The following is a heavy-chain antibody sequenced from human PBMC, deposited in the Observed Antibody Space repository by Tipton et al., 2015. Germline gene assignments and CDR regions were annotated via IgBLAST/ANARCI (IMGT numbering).Heavy chain of an antibody. V-gene: IGHV4-59*01. CDR3: ARARGRHGALFDS. D-gene: IGHD4-17*01. J-gene: IGHJ5*01. Sequence: LRLSCTVSSDSINKYYWSWIRQPPGKELQWMGYIQYSGGTNYNPSLESRVSMSVDTSKTQFSLEMRSVTATDTAVYYCARARGRHGALFDSWGHGTLVPVSS. CDR2: IQYSGGT. CDR1: SDSINKYY.